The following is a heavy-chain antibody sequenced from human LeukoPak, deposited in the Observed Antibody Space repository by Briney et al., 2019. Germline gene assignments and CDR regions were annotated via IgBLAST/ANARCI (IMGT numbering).Heavy chain of an antibody. J-gene: IGHJ4*02. V-gene: IGHV3-23*01. CDR2: ISGSGGST. CDR3: AKVSGTYGGNPKGYFDY. D-gene: IGHD1-26*01. Sequence: PGGSLRLSCAASGFTFSSYAMSWVRQAPGKGLEWVSAISGSGGSTYYADSVKGRFTISRDNSKNTLYLQMNGLRAEDTAVYYCAKVSGTYGGNPKGYFDYWGRGTLVTVSS. CDR1: GFTFSSYA.